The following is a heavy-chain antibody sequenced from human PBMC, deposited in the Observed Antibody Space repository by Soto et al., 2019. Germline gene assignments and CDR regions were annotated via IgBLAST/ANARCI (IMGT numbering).Heavy chain of an antibody. V-gene: IGHV3-13*01. CDR3: ARGCSSTSCYELYHPYYYGMDV. J-gene: IGHJ6*02. CDR2: IGTAGDT. Sequence: EVQLVESGGGLVQPGGSLRLSCAASGFTFSSYDMHWVRQATGKGLEWVSAIGTAGDTYYPGSVKGRFTISRENAKNYLYLQMISLRAEDTAVYYCARGCSSTSCYELYHPYYYGMDVWGQGTTVTVSS. D-gene: IGHD2-2*01. CDR1: GFTFSSYD.